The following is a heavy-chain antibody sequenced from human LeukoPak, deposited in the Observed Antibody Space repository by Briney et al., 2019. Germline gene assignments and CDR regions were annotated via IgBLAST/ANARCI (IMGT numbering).Heavy chain of an antibody. J-gene: IGHJ5*02. V-gene: IGHV1-2*02. Sequence: ASVKVSCKASGYTFTGYYMHWVRQAPGQGLEWMGWINPNSGGTNYVQKFQGRVTMTRDTSISTAYMELSRLRSDDTAVYYCARDHGGATYWFDPWGQGTLVTVSS. CDR3: ARDHGGATYWFDP. D-gene: IGHD1-26*01. CDR1: GYTFTGYY. CDR2: INPNSGGT.